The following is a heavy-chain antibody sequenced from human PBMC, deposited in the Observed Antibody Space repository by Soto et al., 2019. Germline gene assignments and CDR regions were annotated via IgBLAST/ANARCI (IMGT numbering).Heavy chain of an antibody. CDR1: GCTFTRSA. CDR2: IVVGSGNT. J-gene: IGHJ4*02. Sequence: SAVKVTCKACGCTFTRSAVQWVRQARGRRLEWVGWIVVGSGNTNYAQKFQERVTIARNMSTSTAYMELSSLRSEDTAVYYCAADLSGSYPCSFDYWGQGTLVTVSS. V-gene: IGHV1-58*01. D-gene: IGHD1-26*01. CDR3: AADLSGSYPCSFDY.